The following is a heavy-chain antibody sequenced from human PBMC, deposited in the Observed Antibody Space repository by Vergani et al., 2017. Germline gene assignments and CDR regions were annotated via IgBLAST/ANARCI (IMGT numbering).Heavy chain of an antibody. D-gene: IGHD1-1*01. CDR2: IYSTGIT. V-gene: IGHV4-59*13. CDR3: ARVMYRDETSTGYRLEWIDI. J-gene: IGHJ6*02. Sequence: QVQLEESGPGLVKPSETLSLTCTVSGGSFNTYYWSWIRQSPGKGLEWIGYIYSTGITNYNPSLNSRVTMSVDTSKNQFSLILRSVTAADTAVYLCARVMYRDETSTGYRLEWIDIWGQGTTVTISS. CDR1: GGSFNTYY.